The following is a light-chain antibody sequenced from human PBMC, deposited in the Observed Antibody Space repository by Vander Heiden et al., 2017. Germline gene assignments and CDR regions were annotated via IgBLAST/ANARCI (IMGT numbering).Light chain of an antibody. CDR1: QSVSSSY. CDR3: QLKDT. V-gene: IGKV3-20*01. J-gene: IGKJ2*01. Sequence: EIVLTQSPGTLSLSPGERATLSCRDSQSVSSSYLAGDQQKPGQAPRLRIYGASSRATGIKDRFSGSGSGTDFTRTRSRMEPDDFEGDDGQLKDTFGQGTKLXIK. CDR2: GAS.